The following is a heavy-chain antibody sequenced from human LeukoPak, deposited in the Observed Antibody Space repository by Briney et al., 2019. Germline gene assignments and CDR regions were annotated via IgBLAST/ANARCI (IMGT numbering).Heavy chain of an antibody. J-gene: IGHJ6*02. Sequence: ASVKVSCKASGYTFTGYYMHWVRQAPGQGLEWMGWINPNSGGTNYAQKFQGRVTMTRDTSISTAYMELSRLRSDDTAVYYCARDLQTGTTLDYYYGMDVWGQGTTVTVSS. CDR1: GYTFTGYY. CDR3: ARDLQTGTTLDYYYGMDV. V-gene: IGHV1-2*02. CDR2: INPNSGGT. D-gene: IGHD1-1*01.